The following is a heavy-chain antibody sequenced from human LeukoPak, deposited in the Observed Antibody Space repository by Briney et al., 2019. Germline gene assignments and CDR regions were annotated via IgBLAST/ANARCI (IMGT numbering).Heavy chain of an antibody. Sequence: GTSLRLSCAASGFTFSTYGMHWVRQAPGKGLEWVAVISYDGSNKYYADSVKGRFTISRDNSKNTLFLQMNSLRAEETAVNYCARGGRVPAVMSIDAFDIWGQGTMVTVSS. D-gene: IGHD2-2*01. CDR2: ISYDGSNK. CDR3: ARGGRVPAVMSIDAFDI. J-gene: IGHJ3*02. V-gene: IGHV3-30*19. CDR1: GFTFSTYG.